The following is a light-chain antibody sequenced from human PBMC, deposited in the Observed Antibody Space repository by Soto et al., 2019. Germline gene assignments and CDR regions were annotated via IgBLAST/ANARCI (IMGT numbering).Light chain of an antibody. CDR1: QGLSNY. J-gene: IGKJ5*01. Sequence: DIQLTQSPSFLSASVGDRVTITCRASQGLSNYLAWYQQKPGKAPKLMIYGASTLQSWVPPRFSGSGSGTEFTLTITNLQPEDFTTYYCQQLIEYPITFGQGTRLQIE. CDR2: GAS. CDR3: QQLIEYPIT. V-gene: IGKV1-9*01.